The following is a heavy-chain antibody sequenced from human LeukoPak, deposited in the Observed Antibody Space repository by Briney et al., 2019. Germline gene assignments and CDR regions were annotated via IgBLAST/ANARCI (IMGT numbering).Heavy chain of an antibody. Sequence: VASVKVSCKASGYTFTGHFMYWVRQAPGQGLEWMGLIVPNSGVTNYAQKFQDRVTMTRDTSTNTVYMELSRLTSDDTAVYYCARDRDYCSGGSCYYYYMDVWGKGTTVTISS. D-gene: IGHD2-15*01. V-gene: IGHV1-2*02. CDR3: ARDRDYCSGGSCYYYYMDV. CDR2: IVPNSGVT. CDR1: GYTFTGHF. J-gene: IGHJ6*03.